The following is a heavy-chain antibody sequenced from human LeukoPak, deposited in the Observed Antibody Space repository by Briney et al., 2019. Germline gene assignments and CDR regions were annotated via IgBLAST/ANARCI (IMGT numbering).Heavy chain of an antibody. J-gene: IGHJ3*02. CDR1: GGSFSGYY. D-gene: IGHD4-11*01. CDR2: INHSGST. Sequence: PSETLSLTCAVSGGSFSGYYWNWIRQSPGKGLEWIGEINHSGSTHYNPSLKSRVSISIDTSNNDLSLKVTSVTAADTAGYYCARAPWAYGNYVHAFDIWGQGTMVTVSS. V-gene: IGHV4-34*01. CDR3: ARAPWAYGNYVHAFDI.